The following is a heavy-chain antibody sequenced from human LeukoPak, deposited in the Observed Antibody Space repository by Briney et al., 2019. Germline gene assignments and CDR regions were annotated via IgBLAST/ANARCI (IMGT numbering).Heavy chain of an antibody. D-gene: IGHD3-22*01. CDR2: ISGSGGST. V-gene: IGHV3-23*01. Sequence: PGGSLRLSCAASGFTFSSYAMSWVRQAPGKGLEWVSAISGSGGSTYYADSVKGRFTISRDNSKNTLYLQMNSLRAEDAAVHYCAKHCYDSSGYSPLGDYWGQGTLVTVSS. CDR1: GFTFSSYA. CDR3: AKHCYDSSGYSPLGDY. J-gene: IGHJ4*02.